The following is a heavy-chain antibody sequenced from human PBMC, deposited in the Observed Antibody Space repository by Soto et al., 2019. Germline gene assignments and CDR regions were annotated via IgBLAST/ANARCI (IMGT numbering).Heavy chain of an antibody. D-gene: IGHD1-26*01. Sequence: GGSLRTSCAASGFTFSSYAITWVRQAPGKGLEWVSVISGSGDRTYYADSVKGRFTISRDNSKNTLYLQMNSLRAEDTAVYYCASGRGRYFYYGMDVWGQGTTVTVSS. CDR3: ASGRGRYFYYGMDV. CDR2: ISGSGDRT. CDR1: GFTFSSYA. J-gene: IGHJ6*02. V-gene: IGHV3-23*01.